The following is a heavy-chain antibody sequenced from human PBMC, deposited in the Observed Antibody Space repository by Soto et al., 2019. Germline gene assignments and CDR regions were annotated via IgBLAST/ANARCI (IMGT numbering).Heavy chain of an antibody. CDR3: ARSDILTGYYPNYYYMDV. Sequence: GESLKISCKGSGYSFTSYWIGWVRQMPGKGLEWMGIIYPGDSDTRYSPSFQGQVTISADKSISTAYLQWSSLKASDTAMYYCARSDILTGYYPNYYYMDVWGKGTTVIVSS. J-gene: IGHJ6*03. CDR1: GYSFTSYW. V-gene: IGHV5-51*01. CDR2: IYPGDSDT. D-gene: IGHD3-9*01.